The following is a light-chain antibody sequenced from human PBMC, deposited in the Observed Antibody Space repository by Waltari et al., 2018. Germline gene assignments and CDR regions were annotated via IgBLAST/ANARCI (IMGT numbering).Light chain of an antibody. CDR2: VAS. V-gene: IGKV1-39*01. Sequence: DIRMTQSPSSLSASVGDRVSITCRASETVSTYVSWYQKKPGKAPNLLIYVASNLQSGVPSRFSGSGSGTDFTLTISSLQVEDFATYYCQQSYRIPPTFGQGTKVEI. CDR1: ETVSTY. J-gene: IGKJ2*01. CDR3: QQSYRIPPT.